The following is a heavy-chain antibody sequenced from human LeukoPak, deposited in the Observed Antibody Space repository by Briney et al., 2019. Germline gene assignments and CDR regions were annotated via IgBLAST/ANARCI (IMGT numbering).Heavy chain of an antibody. V-gene: IGHV3-48*02. Sequence: GGSLRLSCAASGFTFSTYSMNWVRQAPGKGLEWVSFISSGSSTLYYADSVKGRFTISRDNAKNSLYLQMNSLRDEDTAVYYCARLWGDGYNLDYWGQGTLVTVSS. D-gene: IGHD5-24*01. CDR3: ARLWGDGYNLDY. CDR2: ISSGSSTL. J-gene: IGHJ4*02. CDR1: GFTFSTYS.